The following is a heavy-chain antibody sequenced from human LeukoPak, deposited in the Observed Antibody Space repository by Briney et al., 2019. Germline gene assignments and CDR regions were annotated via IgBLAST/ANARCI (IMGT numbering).Heavy chain of an antibody. J-gene: IGHJ4*02. CDR3: ARGGGRDYYGSGSSIDY. D-gene: IGHD3-10*01. Sequence: NPSETLSLTCTVSGGSISSGDYYWSWIRQPPGKGLEWIGYIYYSGSTYYNPSLKSRVTISVDTSKNQFSLKLSSVTAADTAVYYCARGGGRDYYGSGSSIDYWGQGTLVTVSS. CDR1: GGSISSGDYY. CDR2: IYYSGST. V-gene: IGHV4-30-4*01.